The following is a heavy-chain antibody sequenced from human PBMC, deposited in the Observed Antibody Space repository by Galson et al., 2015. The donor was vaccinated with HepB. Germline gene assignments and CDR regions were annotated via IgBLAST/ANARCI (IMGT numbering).Heavy chain of an antibody. CDR1: GYTFTSYY. Sequence: SVKVSCKASGYTFTSYYMHWVRQAPGQGLEWMGIINPSGGSTSYAQKFQGRVTMTRDTSTSTVYMELSSLSSEDTAVYYCAREAQWLVLRNYYYGMDVWGQGTTVTVSS. J-gene: IGHJ6*02. D-gene: IGHD6-19*01. CDR2: INPSGGST. V-gene: IGHV1-46*03. CDR3: AREAQWLVLRNYYYGMDV.